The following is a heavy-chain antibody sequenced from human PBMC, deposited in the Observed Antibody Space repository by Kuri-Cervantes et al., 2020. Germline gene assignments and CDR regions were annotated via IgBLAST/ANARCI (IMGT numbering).Heavy chain of an antibody. CDR1: GFTVSSNY. J-gene: IGHJ4*02. D-gene: IGHD3-10*01. CDR2: IYSGGST. V-gene: IGHV3-53*05. CDR3: ARGWFGELGGYYFDY. Sequence: GESLKISCAASGFTVSSNYMSWVRQAPGKGLEWVSVIYSGGSTYYADSVKGRFTISRDNSKNTLYLQMNSLRAEDTAVYYCARGWFGELGGYYFDYWGQGTLVTVSS.